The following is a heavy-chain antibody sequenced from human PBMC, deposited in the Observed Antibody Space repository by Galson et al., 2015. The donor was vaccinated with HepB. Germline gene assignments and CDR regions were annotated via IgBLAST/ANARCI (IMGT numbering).Heavy chain of an antibody. CDR1: GFTFSDYH. CDR3: ARATLGWFDP. V-gene: IGHV3-11*01. J-gene: IGHJ5*02. CDR2: ISGSGTPTK. D-gene: IGHD2/OR15-2a*01. Sequence: SLRLSCAASGFTFSDYHMCWIRQPPGKGLEWVAYISGSGTPTKVYADSVKGRFTISRDNAKNSLYQQTTSLRAEDTAVYYCARATLGWFDPWGQGTLVTVSS.